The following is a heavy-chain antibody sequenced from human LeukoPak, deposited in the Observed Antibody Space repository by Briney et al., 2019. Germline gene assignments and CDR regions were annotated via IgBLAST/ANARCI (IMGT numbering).Heavy chain of an antibody. D-gene: IGHD6-13*01. CDR2: IYYSGST. CDR3: ARGSWSFDY. V-gene: IGHV4-59*01. Sequence: NPSETLSLTCTVSGGSISSYYWSWIRQPPGKGLEWIGYIYYSGSTNYNPSLKSRVTISVDTSKNQFSLKLSSVTAADTAVYYCARGSWSFDYWGQGTLVTVSS. J-gene: IGHJ4*02. CDR1: GGSISSYY.